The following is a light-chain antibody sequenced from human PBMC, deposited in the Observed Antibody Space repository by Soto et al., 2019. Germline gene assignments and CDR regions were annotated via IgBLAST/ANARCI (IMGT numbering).Light chain of an antibody. CDR1: SSDVGGYNY. CDR2: GVT. V-gene: IGLV2-14*01. Sequence: QSALTQPASVSGSPGRSITISCTGTSSDVGGYNYVSWYQQYPGKAPKLMIYGVTNRPSGVSNRFSGSKTGNTASLIISGLQAEDEAYYYCFSHRGGDSHVFGTGTKVTVL. J-gene: IGLJ1*01. CDR3: FSHRGGDSHV.